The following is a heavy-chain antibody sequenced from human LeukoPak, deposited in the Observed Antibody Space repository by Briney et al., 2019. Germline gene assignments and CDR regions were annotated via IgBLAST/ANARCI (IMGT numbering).Heavy chain of an antibody. D-gene: IGHD4-17*01. CDR2: IYYSGST. CDR3: ASSSYGDYSGSPFDY. J-gene: IGHJ4*02. CDR1: GGSISSYY. V-gene: IGHV4-59*08. Sequence: PSETLSLTCTVSGGSISSYYWSWIRQPPGKGLEWTGYIYYSGSTNYNPSLKSRVTISVDTSKNQFSLKLSSVTAADTAVYYCASSSYGDYSGSPFDYWGQGTLVTVSS.